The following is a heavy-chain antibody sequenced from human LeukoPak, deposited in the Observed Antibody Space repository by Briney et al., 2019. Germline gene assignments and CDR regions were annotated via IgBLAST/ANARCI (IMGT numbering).Heavy chain of an antibody. CDR1: GFTFSGSA. V-gene: IGHV3-73*01. D-gene: IGHD1-14*01. CDR3: TREPRSHQYYYYGMDV. J-gene: IGHJ6*02. CDR2: IRSKANSYAT. Sequence: GGSLRLSCAASGFTFSGSAMHWVRQASGKGLEWVGRIRSKANSYATAYAASVKGRFTISRDDSKNTAYLQMNSLKTEDTAVYYCTREPRSHQYYYYGMDVWGQGTTVTVSS.